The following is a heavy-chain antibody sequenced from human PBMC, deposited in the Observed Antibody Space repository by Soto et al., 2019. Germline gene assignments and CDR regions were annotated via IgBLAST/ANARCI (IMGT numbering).Heavy chain of an antibody. CDR3: ARVPSSYSSINY. J-gene: IGHJ4*02. D-gene: IGHD6-13*01. Sequence: SETLSLTCAVYGGSFSGYYWSWIRQPPGKGLEWIGEINHSGSTNYNPSLKSRVTISVDTSKNQFSLKLSSVTAADTAVYYCARVPSSYSSINYWGQGNLVTVS. CDR1: GGSFSGYY. V-gene: IGHV4-34*01. CDR2: INHSGST.